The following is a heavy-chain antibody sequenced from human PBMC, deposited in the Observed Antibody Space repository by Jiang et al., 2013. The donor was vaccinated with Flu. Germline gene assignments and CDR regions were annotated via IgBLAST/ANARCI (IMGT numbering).Heavy chain of an antibody. D-gene: IGHD1-26*01. V-gene: IGHV4-31*03. J-gene: IGHJ4*02. CDR1: GGSISSGGYY. CDR2: IYYSGST. Sequence: PGLVKPSQTLSLTCTVSGGSISSGGYYWSWIRQHPGKGLEWIGYIYYSGSTYYNPSLKSRVTISVDTSKNQFSLKLSSVTAADTAVYYCARVSRIVGAPPFFDYWGQGTLITVSS. CDR3: ARVSRIVGAPPFFDY.